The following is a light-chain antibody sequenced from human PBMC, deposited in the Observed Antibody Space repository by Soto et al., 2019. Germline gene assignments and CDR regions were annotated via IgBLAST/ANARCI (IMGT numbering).Light chain of an antibody. J-gene: IGLJ2*01. CDR3: AAWDDSLSGQV. Sequence: QPVLTQPPSASGTPGQRVTISCSGSTSNVGINSVFWYQHLPGTAPKLLIYRSNQRASGVPDRFSGSKSGTSASLAISGLRSEYEADYYCAAWDDSLSGQVFGGGTELTVL. CDR2: RSN. V-gene: IGLV1-47*01. CDR1: TSNVGINS.